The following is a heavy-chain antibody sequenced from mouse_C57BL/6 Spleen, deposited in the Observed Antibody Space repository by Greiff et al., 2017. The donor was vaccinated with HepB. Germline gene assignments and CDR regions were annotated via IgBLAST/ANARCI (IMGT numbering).Heavy chain of an antibody. CDR2: IDPSDSYT. CDR3: ARRWLLRNYAMDY. Sequence: VQLQQPGAELVRPGTSVKLSCKASGYTFTSYWMHWVKQRPGQGLEWIGVIDPSDSYTNYNQKFKGKATLTVDTSSSTAYMQLSSLTSEDSAVYYCARRWLLRNYAMDYWGQGTSVTVSS. V-gene: IGHV1-59*01. CDR1: GYTFTSYW. D-gene: IGHD2-3*01. J-gene: IGHJ4*01.